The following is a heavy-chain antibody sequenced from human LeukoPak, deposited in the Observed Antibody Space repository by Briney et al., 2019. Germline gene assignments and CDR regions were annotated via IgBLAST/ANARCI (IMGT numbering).Heavy chain of an antibody. Sequence: GGPLRLSCAASGFTFSSYGMHWVRQAPGKGLEWVAVISYDGSNKYYADSVKGRFTISRDNSKNTLYLQMNSLRAEDTAVYYCAKDRLPYSYYYYGMDVWGQGTTVTVSS. CDR2: ISYDGSNK. CDR1: GFTFSSYG. CDR3: AKDRLPYSYYYYGMDV. J-gene: IGHJ6*02. D-gene: IGHD4-11*01. V-gene: IGHV3-30*18.